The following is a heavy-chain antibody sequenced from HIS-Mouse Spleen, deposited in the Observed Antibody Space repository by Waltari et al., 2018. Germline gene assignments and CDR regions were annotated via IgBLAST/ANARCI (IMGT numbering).Heavy chain of an antibody. CDR3: AREIPYSSSWYDWYFDL. D-gene: IGHD6-13*01. CDR1: GGSISSSSYY. Sequence: QLQLQESGPGLVKPSETLSLTCTVSGGSISSSSYYWGWIRQPPGKGLEWIGGYYYSGSTYYNPSLKSRVTISGDTSKSQFSLKLSSVTAADTAGYYCAREIPYSSSWYDWYFDLWGRGTLVTVSS. J-gene: IGHJ2*01. CDR2: YYYSGST. V-gene: IGHV4-39*07.